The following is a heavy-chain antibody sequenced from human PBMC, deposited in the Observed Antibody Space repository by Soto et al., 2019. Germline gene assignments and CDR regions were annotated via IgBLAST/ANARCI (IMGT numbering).Heavy chain of an antibody. V-gene: IGHV3-7*03. J-gene: IGHJ4*02. D-gene: IGHD4-17*01. Sequence: EMQLVESGGGLAQPGGPLRLSCAGTGLTFRNDWLSWVRQVRGKGLEWVANINQDGSEGYYVDSVRGRFTISRDNVENSLYLQLNSLRAEDTAVYYCAVYGYGVSAAAYWGQGTLVTVSS. CDR3: AVYGYGVSAAAY. CDR1: GLTFRNDW. CDR2: INQDGSEG.